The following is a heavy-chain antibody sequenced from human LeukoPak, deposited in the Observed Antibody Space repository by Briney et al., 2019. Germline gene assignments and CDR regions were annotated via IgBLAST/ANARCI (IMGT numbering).Heavy chain of an antibody. CDR2: ISWNSGSI. D-gene: IGHD3-3*01. CDR3: AKDFRPPEEWSLPSAPWV. J-gene: IGHJ6*02. Sequence: PGGSLRLSCAASGFTFDDYAMHWVRQAPGKGLEWVSGISWNSGSIGYADSVKGRFTISRDNAKNSLYLQMNGLRAEDTAFYYCAKDFRPPEEWSLPSAPWVWGQGTTVTVSS. V-gene: IGHV3-9*01. CDR1: GFTFDDYA.